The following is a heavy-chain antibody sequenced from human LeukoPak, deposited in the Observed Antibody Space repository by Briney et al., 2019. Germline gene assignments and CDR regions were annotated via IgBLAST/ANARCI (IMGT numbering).Heavy chain of an antibody. Sequence: GGSLRLSCAASGFTFSSYSMNWVRQAPGKGLEWVSSISSSSSYIYYADSVKGRFTISRDNAKNSLYLQMNSLRAEDTAVHYCAREGIAAAGYYYYMDVWGKGTTVTVSS. V-gene: IGHV3-21*01. D-gene: IGHD6-13*01. CDR1: GFTFSSYS. CDR2: ISSSSSYI. J-gene: IGHJ6*03. CDR3: AREGIAAAGYYYYMDV.